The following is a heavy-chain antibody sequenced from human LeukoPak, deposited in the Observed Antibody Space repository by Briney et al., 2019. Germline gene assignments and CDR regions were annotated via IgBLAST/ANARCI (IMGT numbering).Heavy chain of an antibody. V-gene: IGHV1-69*06. D-gene: IGHD5-18*01. J-gene: IGHJ4*02. CDR2: IIPIFGTA. CDR3: ASGYSYGYDSYFDY. CDR1: GGTFSSYA. Sequence: SVKVSCKASGGTFSSYAISWVRQAPGQGLEWMGGIIPIFGTANYAQKFQGRVTITADKSTSTAYMELSSLRSEDTAVYYCASGYSYGYDSYFDYWGQGTLVTVSS.